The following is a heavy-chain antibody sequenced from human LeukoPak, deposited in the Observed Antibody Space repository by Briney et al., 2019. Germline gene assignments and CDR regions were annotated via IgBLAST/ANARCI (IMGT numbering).Heavy chain of an antibody. CDR3: ARDPSRWGSDY. CDR1: GFTFSSYW. D-gene: IGHD1-26*01. CDR2: INSDGSST. Sequence: GGSLRLSCAASGFTFSSYWMHWVRQAPGKGLVWVSRINSDGSSTSYADSVKGRFTISRDNGKNTLYLQMSSLRAEDTAVYYCARDPSRWGSDYWGQGTLVTVSS. J-gene: IGHJ4*02. V-gene: IGHV3-74*01.